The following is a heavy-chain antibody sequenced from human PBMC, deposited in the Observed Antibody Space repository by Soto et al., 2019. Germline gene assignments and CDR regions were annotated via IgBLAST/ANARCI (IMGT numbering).Heavy chain of an antibody. CDR3: ARKNYYDSSGYLGERWFDP. J-gene: IGHJ5*02. D-gene: IGHD3-22*01. CDR1: GDSVSSNSAA. V-gene: IGHV6-1*01. CDR2: TYYRSKWYN. Sequence: SQTLSLTRAISGDSVSSNSAAWNWIRKYPSRGLEWLGRTYYRSKWYNDYAVSVKSRITINPDTSKNQFSLQLNSVTPEDTAVYYCARKNYYDSSGYLGERWFDPWGQGTLVTVSS.